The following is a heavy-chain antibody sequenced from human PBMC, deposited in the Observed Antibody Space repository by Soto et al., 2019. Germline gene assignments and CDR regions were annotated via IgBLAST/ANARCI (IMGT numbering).Heavy chain of an antibody. Sequence: GGSLRLSCAASGFTFSRDSMSWFRQAQGKGLEWVSLITDNGGSTYYADSVKGRFTISRDNTKNTLFLQMNSLRAEDTAVYYCAKERATTTAFDYWGQGALVTVSS. V-gene: IGHV3-23*01. J-gene: IGHJ4*02. D-gene: IGHD4-17*01. CDR3: AKERATTTAFDY. CDR2: ITDNGGST. CDR1: GFTFSRDS.